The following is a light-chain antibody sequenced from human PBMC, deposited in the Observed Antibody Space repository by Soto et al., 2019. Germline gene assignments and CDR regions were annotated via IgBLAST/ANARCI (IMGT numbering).Light chain of an antibody. Sequence: QSALTQPASVSGSPGQSITISCTGTSSDVGSYNLVSWYQQHPGKAPKLMIYEGSKRPSGVSNRFSGSKSGNTASLTISGLQAEDEADYYCSSYTSSSPRVFGGGTKLTVL. V-gene: IGLV2-14*02. CDR3: SSYTSSSPRV. CDR2: EGS. J-gene: IGLJ3*02. CDR1: SSDVGSYNL.